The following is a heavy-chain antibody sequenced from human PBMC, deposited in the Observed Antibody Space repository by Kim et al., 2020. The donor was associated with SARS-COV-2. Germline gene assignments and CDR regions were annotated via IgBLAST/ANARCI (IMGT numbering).Heavy chain of an antibody. CDR2: IYPADSDT. V-gene: IGHV5-51*01. CDR1: GYRFTNSW. D-gene: IGHD6-13*01. Sequence: GESLKISCKGSGYRFTNSWIGWVRQLPGKGLEWMGVIYPADSDTRYSPSFRGRMTISADKSITTDYVQWSTQRASDTAIYYCARAYSSSPMNYQHYGGDVWRQRTTVIVSS. CDR3: ARAYSSSPMNYQHYGGDV. J-gene: IGHJ6*02.